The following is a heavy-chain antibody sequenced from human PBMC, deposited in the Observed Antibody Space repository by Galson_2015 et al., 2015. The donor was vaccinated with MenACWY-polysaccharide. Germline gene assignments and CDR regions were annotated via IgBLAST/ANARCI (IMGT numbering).Heavy chain of an antibody. CDR1: GFTFSSYW. J-gene: IGHJ3*02. CDR3: ARAPPHHCTSTSCPGRNAFDI. CDR2: INIDASGI. D-gene: IGHD2-2*01. V-gene: IGHV3-74*01. Sequence: SLRLSCAASGFTFSSYWMHWVRQAPGEGLVWVTRINIDASGISYADSVKGRFTISRDNAKSTVYLQMNSLRAEDTAVYYCARAPPHHCTSTSCPGRNAFDIWGQGTMVTVSS.